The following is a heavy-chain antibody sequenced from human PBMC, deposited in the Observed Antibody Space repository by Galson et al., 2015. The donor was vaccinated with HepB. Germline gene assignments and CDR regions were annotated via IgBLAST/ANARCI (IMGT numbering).Heavy chain of an antibody. CDR1: GFTFSSYA. V-gene: IGHV3-30*04. CDR2: ISYDGSNK. Sequence: SLRLSCAASGFTFSSYAMHWVRQAPGKGLEWVAVISYDGSNKYYADSVKGRFTISRDNSKSTLYLQMNSLRAEDTAVYYCARDGEGYCSSTSCYWDYFDYWGQGTLVTVSS. D-gene: IGHD2-2*01. CDR3: ARDGEGYCSSTSCYWDYFDY. J-gene: IGHJ4*02.